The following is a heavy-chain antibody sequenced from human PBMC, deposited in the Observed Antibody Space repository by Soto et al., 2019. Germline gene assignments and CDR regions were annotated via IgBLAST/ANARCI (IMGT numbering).Heavy chain of an antibody. CDR1: GFTFSRYG. CDR3: ARDPSEGRVGNWFES. J-gene: IGHJ5*01. V-gene: IGHV3-21*06. Sequence: GGSLRLSCAASGFTFSRYGMNWLRQAPGKGLEWVASISSSTSYVYYADSVKGRFSTSRDNAKNILYLEMYALRSEDTAIYYCARDPSEGRVGNWFESWGQGTLVTVSS. CDR2: ISSSTSYV.